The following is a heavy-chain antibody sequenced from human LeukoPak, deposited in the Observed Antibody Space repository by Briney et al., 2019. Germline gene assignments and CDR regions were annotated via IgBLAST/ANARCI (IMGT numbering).Heavy chain of an antibody. CDR2: IYYSGST. Sequence: PSETLSLTCTVSGGSIRGYYWSWIRQPPGKGLEWIGYIYYSGSTNYNPSLKSRVTISVDTSKNQFSLKLSAVTAADTAVYYCARGTPSYRTDYWGQGTLVSVSS. CDR3: ARGTPSYRTDY. V-gene: IGHV4-59*08. D-gene: IGHD1-26*01. CDR1: GGSIRGYY. J-gene: IGHJ4*02.